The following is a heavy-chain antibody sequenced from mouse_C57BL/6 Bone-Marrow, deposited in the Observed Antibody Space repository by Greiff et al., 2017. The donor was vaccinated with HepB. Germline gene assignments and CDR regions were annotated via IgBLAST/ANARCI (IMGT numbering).Heavy chain of an antibody. CDR2: INPNYGTT. V-gene: IGHV1-39*01. CDR1: GYSFTDYY. J-gene: IGHJ2*01. Sequence: LKESGPELVKPGASVKISCKASGYSFTDYYMNWVKQSNGKSLEWIGVINPNYGTTSYNQKFKGKATLTVDQSSSTAYMQLNSLTSEDSAVYYCARGEDYGYDGFDYWGQGTTLTVSS. D-gene: IGHD2-2*01. CDR3: ARGEDYGYDGFDY.